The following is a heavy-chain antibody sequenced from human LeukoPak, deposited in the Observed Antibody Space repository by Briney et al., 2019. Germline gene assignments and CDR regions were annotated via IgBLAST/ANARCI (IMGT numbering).Heavy chain of an antibody. CDR2: IYPGDSDT. V-gene: IGHV5-51*01. Sequence: GESLKISCKGSGYSFTSYWIGWVRQMPGKGLEWMGIIYPGDSDTRYSPSFQGQVTISADKSISTAYLQWSSLKASDTAMYYCASPHYYGSGSYYNDYYYGMDVWAKGPRSPSP. CDR3: ASPHYYGSGSYYNDYYYGMDV. CDR1: GYSFTSYW. J-gene: IGHJ6*02. D-gene: IGHD3-10*01.